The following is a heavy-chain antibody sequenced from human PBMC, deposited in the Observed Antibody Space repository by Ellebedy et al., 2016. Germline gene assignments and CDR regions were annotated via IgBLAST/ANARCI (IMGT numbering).Heavy chain of an antibody. Sequence: SQTLSLTCXISGDSVSSNSAAWNWIRQSPSRGLEWLGRAYYRSKWYIDYAPSLKSRITIKPDTSTNRMSLQLNSVTPEDTAVYYCVRFPNWNGGYTTFAPWGQGTLVTVSS. CDR1: GDSVSSNSAA. CDR2: AYYRSKWYI. J-gene: IGHJ5*02. D-gene: IGHD1-1*01. CDR3: VRFPNWNGGYTTFAP. V-gene: IGHV6-1*01.